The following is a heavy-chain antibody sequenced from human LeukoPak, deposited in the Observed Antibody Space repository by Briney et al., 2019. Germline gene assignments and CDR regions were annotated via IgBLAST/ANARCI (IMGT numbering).Heavy chain of an antibody. CDR3: ARGAASTYYYDSSGHHDY. Sequence: GASVKVSCKASGYTFTSYAMHWVRQAPGQRLEWMGWINAGNGNTKYSQKFQGRVTITRDTSASTVYMELSSLRSEDTAVYYCARGAASTYYYDSSGHHDYWGQGTLVTVSS. V-gene: IGHV1-3*01. CDR2: INAGNGNT. CDR1: GYTFTSYA. J-gene: IGHJ4*02. D-gene: IGHD3-22*01.